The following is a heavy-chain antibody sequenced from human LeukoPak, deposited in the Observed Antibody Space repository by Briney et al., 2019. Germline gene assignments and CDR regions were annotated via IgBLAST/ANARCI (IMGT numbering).Heavy chain of an antibody. J-gene: IGHJ4*02. Sequence: GGSLRLSCAASGFTFNSYAMYWVRQARGKGLEWVSGIFGSGGSAHYADSVKGRFTIFRDNSKNTVYLQMNSLRAEDTAVYHCAKTTSGYSSGRYPGWPVDYWGQGTLVTVSS. V-gene: IGHV3-23*01. D-gene: IGHD6-19*01. CDR1: GFTFNSYA. CDR2: IFGSGGSA. CDR3: AKTTSGYSSGRYPGWPVDY.